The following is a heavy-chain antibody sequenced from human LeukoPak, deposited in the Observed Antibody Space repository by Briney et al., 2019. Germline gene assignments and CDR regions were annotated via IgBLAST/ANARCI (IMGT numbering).Heavy chain of an antibody. CDR1: GGTFSSYA. CDR3: ARGPGYCSSTSCYTRYYYMDV. J-gene: IGHJ6*03. CDR2: IIPIFGTA. D-gene: IGHD2-2*02. V-gene: IGHV1-69*05. Sequence: RASVKLSCKASGGTFSSYAISWVRQAPGQGLEWMGEIIPIFGTANYAQKFQGRVTITTDESTSTAYMVLSSLRSEDTAVYYCARGPGYCSSTSCYTRYYYMDVWGKGTTVTVSS.